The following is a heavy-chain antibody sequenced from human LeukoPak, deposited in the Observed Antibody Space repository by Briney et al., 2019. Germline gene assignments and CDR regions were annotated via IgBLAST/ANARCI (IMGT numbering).Heavy chain of an antibody. D-gene: IGHD3-9*01. Sequence: GASVKVSCKASGYTFTGYYMHWVRQAPGQGLERMGIINPNAGTTSYAQKFQGRVTVTRDTSTSTVYMELSSLRSEDTAVYYCARDLSGGKLRYFDWLPPDYWGQGTLVTVSS. V-gene: IGHV1-46*01. CDR3: ARDLSGGKLRYFDWLPPDY. CDR1: GYTFTGYY. CDR2: INPNAGTT. J-gene: IGHJ4*02.